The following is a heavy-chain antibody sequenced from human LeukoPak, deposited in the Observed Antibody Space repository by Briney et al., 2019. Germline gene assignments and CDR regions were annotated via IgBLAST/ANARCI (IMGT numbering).Heavy chain of an antibody. Sequence: GGSLRLSCAASGFTFSSSAMSWVRQAPGKGLEWVSSISGRDDSTYYADSVKGRFTFSRDNSKNTLYLQMNSLRAEDTAVYYCAKLVAVAGRNYWGQGTLVTVSS. D-gene: IGHD6-19*01. CDR3: AKLVAVAGRNY. CDR1: GFTFSSSA. J-gene: IGHJ4*02. V-gene: IGHV3-23*01. CDR2: ISGRDDST.